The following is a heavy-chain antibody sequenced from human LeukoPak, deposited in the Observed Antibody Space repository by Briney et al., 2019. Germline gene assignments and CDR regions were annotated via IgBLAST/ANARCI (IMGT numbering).Heavy chain of an antibody. Sequence: SETLSLTCTVSGGSISSYYWNWIRQPPGKGLEWIGYIYYSGSTNYNPSLKSRVTISVDTSKNQFSLKLNSVTAADTAVYYCARSHSVWTSFDYWGQGTLVTVSS. D-gene: IGHD3/OR15-3a*01. CDR3: ARSHSVWTSFDY. CDR1: GGSISSYY. J-gene: IGHJ4*02. V-gene: IGHV4-59*01. CDR2: IYYSGST.